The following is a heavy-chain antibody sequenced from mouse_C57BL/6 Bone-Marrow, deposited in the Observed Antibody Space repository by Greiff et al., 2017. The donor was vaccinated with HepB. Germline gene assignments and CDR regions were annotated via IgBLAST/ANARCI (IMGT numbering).Heavy chain of an antibody. CDR1: GFNIKDDY. V-gene: IGHV14-4*01. D-gene: IGHD2-2*01. Sequence: EVQLQQSGAELVRPGASVKLSCTASGFNIKDDYMHWVKQRPEQGLEWIGWIDPENGDTEYASKFQGKATIKADTPSNTAYLQLSSLKSEDTAVYYCTSSTMVTTDAYWGQGTLVTVSA. CDR3: TSSTMVTTDAY. CDR2: IDPENGDT. J-gene: IGHJ3*01.